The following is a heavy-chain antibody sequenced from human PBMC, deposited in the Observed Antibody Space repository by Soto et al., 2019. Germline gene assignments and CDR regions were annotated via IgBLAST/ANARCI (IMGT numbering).Heavy chain of an antibody. CDR2: IYYRGST. CDR1: GGSISSYY. Sequence: KLSETLSLTCTVSGGSISSYYWSWIRQPPGKGLEWIGYIYYRGSTYYNPSLQTRVTISLDKSKSQFSLKLNSVTAADSAVYFCARLEGLATISYYFDFWGPGALVTVSS. D-gene: IGHD3-9*01. J-gene: IGHJ4*02. V-gene: IGHV4-59*08. CDR3: ARLEGLATISYYFDF.